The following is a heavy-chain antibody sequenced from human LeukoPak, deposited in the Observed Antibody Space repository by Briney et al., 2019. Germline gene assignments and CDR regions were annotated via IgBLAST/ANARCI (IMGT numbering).Heavy chain of an antibody. J-gene: IGHJ6*02. Sequence: ASVTVSCKASGGTFSSYAISWVRQAPGQGLEWMGGIIPVFGTANYAQKFQGRVTITADESTSTAYMELSSLRSEDTAVYYCASDDYGGNPAFYYYYGMDVWGQGTTVTVSS. V-gene: IGHV1-69*13. D-gene: IGHD4-23*01. CDR2: IIPVFGTA. CDR1: GGTFSSYA. CDR3: ASDDYGGNPAFYYYYGMDV.